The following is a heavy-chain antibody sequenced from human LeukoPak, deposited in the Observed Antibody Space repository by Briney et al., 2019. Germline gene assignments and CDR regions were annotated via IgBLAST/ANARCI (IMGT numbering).Heavy chain of an antibody. CDR1: GYSFISYD. Sequence: ASVKVSCKASGYSFISYDINWVRQAPGQGLEWMGWMHPNSGYAGFAQKFQGRVTSTRDTSTGTAYLELSSLRSEDTAVYFCARGEYYGSGSWGYWGQGTLVTVSS. CDR3: ARGEYYGSGSWGY. J-gene: IGHJ4*02. D-gene: IGHD3-10*01. CDR2: MHPNSGYA. V-gene: IGHV1-8*02.